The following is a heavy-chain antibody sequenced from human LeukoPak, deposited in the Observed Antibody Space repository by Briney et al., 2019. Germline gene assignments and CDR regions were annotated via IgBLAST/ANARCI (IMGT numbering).Heavy chain of an antibody. CDR3: ARDPEWELPDY. D-gene: IGHD1-26*01. Sequence: ASVKVSCKASGYTFTSYDINWVRQAPGQGLEWMGIINPSGGSTSYAQKFQGRVTMTRDTSTSTVYMELSSLRSEDTAVYYCARDPEWELPDYWGQGTLVTVSS. V-gene: IGHV1-46*01. CDR1: GYTFTSYD. J-gene: IGHJ4*02. CDR2: INPSGGST.